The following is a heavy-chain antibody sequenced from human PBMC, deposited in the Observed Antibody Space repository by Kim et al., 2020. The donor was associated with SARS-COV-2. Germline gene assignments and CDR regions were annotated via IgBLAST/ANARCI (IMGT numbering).Heavy chain of an antibody. D-gene: IGHD3-22*01. J-gene: IGHJ6*02. CDR1: GLSFDDSA. Sequence: GGSLRLSCAASGLSFDDSAMNWVRQAPGKGLEWLAVISYDGRNKDYADSVKGRFTISRDNSKRTLFLQMNSLRVEDTGVYYCARGNYHESLRLPDYYNGMDDWGHRTNVTVS. CDR3: ARGNYHESLRLPDYYNGMDD. CDR2: ISYDGRNK. V-gene: IGHV3-30-3*01.